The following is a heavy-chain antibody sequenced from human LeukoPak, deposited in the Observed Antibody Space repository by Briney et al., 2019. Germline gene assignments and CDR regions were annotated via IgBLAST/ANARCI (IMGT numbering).Heavy chain of an antibody. D-gene: IGHD6-13*01. CDR3: ARAARAGDKRFDY. CDR2: VNHSGSA. Sequence: SETLSLTCAVYGGSFSGHYWSWIRQFTGKGLEWIGEVNHSGSANYNPSLKSRVTISAGTSKNQFSLELSSVTAADTAVYFCARAARAGDKRFDYWGQGTLVTVSS. CDR1: GGSFSGHY. V-gene: IGHV4-34*01. J-gene: IGHJ4*02.